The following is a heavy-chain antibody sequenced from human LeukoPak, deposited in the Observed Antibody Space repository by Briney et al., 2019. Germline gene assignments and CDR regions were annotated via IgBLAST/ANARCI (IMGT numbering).Heavy chain of an antibody. V-gene: IGHV3-21*01. CDR3: ARGGGSRYNWNDGGTNDAFDI. CDR1: GFTFSSYS. D-gene: IGHD1-1*01. CDR2: ISSSSSYI. J-gene: IGHJ3*02. Sequence: GGSLRLSCAASGFTFSSYSMNWVRQAPGKGLEWVSSISSSSSYIYYAESVKGRFTITRDNAKHSLYLQMNSLRAEDTAVYYCARGGGSRYNWNDGGTNDAFDIWGQGTMVTVSS.